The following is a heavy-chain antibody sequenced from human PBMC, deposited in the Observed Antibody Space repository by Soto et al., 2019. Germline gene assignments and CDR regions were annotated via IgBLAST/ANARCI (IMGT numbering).Heavy chain of an antibody. D-gene: IGHD3-10*01. Sequence: GGSLRLSCAASGFTFSSYGMHWVRQAPGKGLEWVAVISYDGSNKYYADSVKGRFTISRDNSKNTLYLQMNSLRAEDTAVYYCAKDKYYGSGVDPFDYWGQGTLVTVSS. V-gene: IGHV3-30*18. CDR2: ISYDGSNK. CDR1: GFTFSSYG. CDR3: AKDKYYGSGVDPFDY. J-gene: IGHJ4*02.